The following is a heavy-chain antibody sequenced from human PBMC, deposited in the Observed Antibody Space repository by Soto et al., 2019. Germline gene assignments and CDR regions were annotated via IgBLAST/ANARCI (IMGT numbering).Heavy chain of an antibody. V-gene: IGHV4-31*03. CDR2: IYYSGST. J-gene: IGHJ4*02. CDR1: GGSISSGGYY. Sequence: QVQLQESGPGLVKPSQTLSLTCTVSGGSISSGGYYWSWIRQHPGKGLEWIGYIYYSGSTYYNPSLKSRVTISVDTSKNQFSLKLSSVTAAGTAVYYCARRSSGWHPIDYWGQGTLVTVSS. CDR3: ARRSSGWHPIDY. D-gene: IGHD6-19*01.